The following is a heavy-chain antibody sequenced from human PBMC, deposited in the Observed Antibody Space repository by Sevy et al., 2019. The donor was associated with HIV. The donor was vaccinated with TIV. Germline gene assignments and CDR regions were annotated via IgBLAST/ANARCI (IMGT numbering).Heavy chain of an antibody. CDR2: INTHGTNT. J-gene: IGHJ6*02. CDR3: AREGVDFWSGPVDFDYGMYV. V-gene: IGHV3-74*01. CDR1: GFTFSRYW. Sequence: GGSLRLSCAASGFTFSRYWMHWVRHAPGKGLVWVSRINTHGTNTIYADYVKGRFTISRDNAKNTVSLQMNSLRADDTGVYYCAREGVDFWSGPVDFDYGMYVWGQGSTVTVSS. D-gene: IGHD3-3*01.